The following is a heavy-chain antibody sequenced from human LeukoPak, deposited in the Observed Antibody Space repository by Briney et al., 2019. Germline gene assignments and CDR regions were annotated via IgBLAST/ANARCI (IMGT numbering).Heavy chain of an antibody. J-gene: IGHJ4*02. D-gene: IGHD5-12*01. CDR3: ARDLYSGYDYVHPDY. Sequence: GGSLRLSCAASGFTFSSYSMNWVRQAPGKGLEWVSSISSSSSYIYYADSVKGRFTISRDNAKNSLYLQMNSLRAEDTAVYYCARDLYSGYDYVHPDYWGQGTLVTVSS. CDR2: ISSSSSYI. V-gene: IGHV3-21*01. CDR1: GFTFSSYS.